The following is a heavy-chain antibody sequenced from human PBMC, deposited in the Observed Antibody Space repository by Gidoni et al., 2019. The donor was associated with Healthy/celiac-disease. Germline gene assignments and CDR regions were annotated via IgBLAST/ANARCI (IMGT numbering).Heavy chain of an antibody. J-gene: IGHJ4*02. Sequence: QVQLQQWGAGLLKPSETLSLTCAVYGGSFSGYYWSWIRQPPGKGLEWIGEINHSGSTNYNPSLKSRVTISVDTSKNQFSLKLSSVTAADTAVYYCARGGRLITFGGVIVPLDYWGQGTLVTVSA. V-gene: IGHV4-34*01. CDR3: ARGGRLITFGGVIVPLDY. CDR1: GGSFSGYY. D-gene: IGHD3-16*02. CDR2: INHSGST.